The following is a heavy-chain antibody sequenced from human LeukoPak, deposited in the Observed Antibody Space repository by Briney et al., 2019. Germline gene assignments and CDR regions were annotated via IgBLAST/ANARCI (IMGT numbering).Heavy chain of an antibody. Sequence: ASVKVSCKVSGYTLTELSMHWVRQAPGKELEWMGGFDPEDGETIYAQKFRGRVTMTEDTSTDTAYMELSSLRSEDTAVYYCATALRYYYYGMDVWGQGTTVTVSS. J-gene: IGHJ6*02. CDR2: FDPEDGET. CDR1: GYTLTELS. CDR3: ATALRYYYYGMDV. V-gene: IGHV1-24*01.